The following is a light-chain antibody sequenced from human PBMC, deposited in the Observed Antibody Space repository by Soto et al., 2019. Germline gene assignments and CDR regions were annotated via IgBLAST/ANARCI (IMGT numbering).Light chain of an antibody. CDR1: QTISTY. CDR3: QQSDSTPYT. J-gene: IGKJ2*01. V-gene: IGKV1-39*01. Sequence: DIQMTQSPSSLSASVGDRVTITCRASQTISTYLNWYQQKPGKAPRLLIYDASSLLSGVPSRFSGSGSGTDLTLTIASLQPEDFSTYYCQQSDSTPYTFGQGTKVET. CDR2: DAS.